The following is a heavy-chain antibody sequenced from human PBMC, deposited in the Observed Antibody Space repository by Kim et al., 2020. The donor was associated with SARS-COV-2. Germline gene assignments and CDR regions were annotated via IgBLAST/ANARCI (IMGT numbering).Heavy chain of an antibody. J-gene: IGHJ6*02. CDR1: GFTFSSYG. Sequence: GGSLRLSCAASGFTFSSYGMHWVRQAPGKGLEWVAVIWYDGSNKYYADSVKGRFTISRDNSKNTLYLQMNSLRAEDTAVYYCAREEYYYYGMDVWGQGTTVTVSS. V-gene: IGHV3-33*01. CDR2: IWYDGSNK. CDR3: AREEYYYYGMDV.